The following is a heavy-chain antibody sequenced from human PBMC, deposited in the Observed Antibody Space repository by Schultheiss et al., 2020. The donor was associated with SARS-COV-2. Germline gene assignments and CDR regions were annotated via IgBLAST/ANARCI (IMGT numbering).Heavy chain of an antibody. Sequence: GGSLRLSCAASGFTVSSNEMSWVRQAPGKGLEWVAFIRYDGSNKYYADSVKGRFTISRDNSKNTLYLQMNSLRAEDTAVYYCAKDNGWEQWLPPFDYWGQGTLVTVSS. CDR2: IRYDGSNK. CDR1: GFTVSSNE. V-gene: IGHV3-30*02. D-gene: IGHD6-19*01. CDR3: AKDNGWEQWLPPFDY. J-gene: IGHJ4*02.